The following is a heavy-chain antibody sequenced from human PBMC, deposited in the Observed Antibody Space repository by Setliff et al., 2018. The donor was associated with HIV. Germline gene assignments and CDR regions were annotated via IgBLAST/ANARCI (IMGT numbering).Heavy chain of an antibody. Sequence: PSETLSLTCTVSAYSIRNGYYWGWIRQPPGKGLEWIGSIYHSGSTYYNPSLKSRVTISVDTSKNQFSLKLSSVTAADTAVYYCAREERIAAAGAWGQGTLVTVSS. CDR2: IYHSGST. J-gene: IGHJ5*02. CDR1: AYSIRNGYY. D-gene: IGHD6-13*01. CDR3: AREERIAAAGA. V-gene: IGHV4-38-2*02.